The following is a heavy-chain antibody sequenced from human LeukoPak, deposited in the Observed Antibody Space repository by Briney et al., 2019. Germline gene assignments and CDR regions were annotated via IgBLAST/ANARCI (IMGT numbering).Heavy chain of an antibody. J-gene: IGHJ3*02. V-gene: IGHV3-30*04. CDR3: ARDENAFDI. Sequence: PGRSLRLSCVASEFAFTGHSMHWVRQAPGKGLEWVAVISYDGSNKYYADSVKGRFTISRDNSKNTLYLQMNSLRAEDTAVYYCARDENAFDIWGQGTMVTVSS. CDR1: EFAFTGHS. CDR2: ISYDGSNK.